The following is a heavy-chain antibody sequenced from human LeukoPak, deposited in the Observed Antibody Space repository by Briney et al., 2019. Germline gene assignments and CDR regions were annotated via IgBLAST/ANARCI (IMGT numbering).Heavy chain of an antibody. CDR1: GDSVSSNSVT. CDR3: AREGDDSSGYYDY. Sequence: SQTLSLTCAISGDSVSSNSVTWNWIRQSPSRGLEWLGRTYYRSTWYNDYAVSVRGRITINPDTSKNQFSLQLNSVTPEDTAVYYCAREGDDSSGYYDYWGQGTLVTVSS. V-gene: IGHV6-1*01. D-gene: IGHD3-22*01. CDR2: TYYRSTWYN. J-gene: IGHJ4*02.